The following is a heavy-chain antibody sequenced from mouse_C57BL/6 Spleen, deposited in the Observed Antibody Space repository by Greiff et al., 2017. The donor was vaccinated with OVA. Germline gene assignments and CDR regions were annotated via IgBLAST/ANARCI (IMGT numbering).Heavy chain of an antibody. D-gene: IGHD1-1*01. CDR1: GYSFTGYF. CDR3: ARSPYYGSSPYAMDY. J-gene: IGHJ4*01. Sequence: EVKLVESGPELVKPGDSVKISCKASGYSFTGYFMNWVMQSHGKSLEWIGRINPYNGDTFYNQKFKGKATLTVDKSSSTAHMELRSLTSEDSAVYYCARSPYYGSSPYAMDYWGQGTSVTVSS. V-gene: IGHV1-20*01. CDR2: INPYNGDT.